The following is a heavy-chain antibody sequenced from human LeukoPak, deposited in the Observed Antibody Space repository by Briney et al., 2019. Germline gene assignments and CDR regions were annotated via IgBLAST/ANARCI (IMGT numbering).Heavy chain of an antibody. CDR3: ARDRGTYSGYDRWFDP. V-gene: IGHV4-4*07. CDR1: GGSISSYY. D-gene: IGHD5-12*01. Sequence: SETLSLTCTVSGGSISSYYWSWIRQPAGKGLEWIGRIYTSGSTNYNPSPKRRVTMSVDTSKNQFSLKLSSVTGADTAVYYCARDRGTYSGYDRWFDPWGQGTLVTVSS. CDR2: IYTSGST. J-gene: IGHJ5*02.